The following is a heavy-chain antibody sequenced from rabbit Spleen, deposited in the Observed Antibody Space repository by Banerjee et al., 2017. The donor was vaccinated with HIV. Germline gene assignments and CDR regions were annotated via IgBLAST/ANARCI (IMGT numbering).Heavy chain of an antibody. CDR2: INIVTGKS. V-gene: IGHV1S45*01. D-gene: IGHD1-1*01. Sequence: EQLEESGGGLVQPEGSLTLTCKASGVSLHDKDVMCWVRQAPGKGLEWIACINIVTGKSVYARWAKGRFTMSRTSSTTVTLQMTRLTAADTATYFCARDTSSSFSSYGMDLWGPGTLVTVS. CDR3: ARDTSSSFSSYGMDL. CDR1: GVSLHDKDV. J-gene: IGHJ6*01.